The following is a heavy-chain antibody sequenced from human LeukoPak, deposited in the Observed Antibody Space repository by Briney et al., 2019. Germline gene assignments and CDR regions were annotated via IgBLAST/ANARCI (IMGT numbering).Heavy chain of an antibody. J-gene: IGHJ5*01. D-gene: IGHD3-10*01. CDR1: GSSINSYF. V-gene: IGHV4-59*01. CDR3: ARLVWLGESPGSWFDS. Sequence: PSETLSLTCSVSGSSINSYFWSWIRQPPGKGLEWIGYIHYSGSTNYNPSLKSRVTISPDTSKNQLFLKLNSVTAADTAVYYCARLVWLGESPGSWFDSWGQGTLVTVSS. CDR2: IHYSGST.